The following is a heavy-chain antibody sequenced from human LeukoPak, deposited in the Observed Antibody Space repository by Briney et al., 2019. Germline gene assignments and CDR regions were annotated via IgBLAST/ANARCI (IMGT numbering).Heavy chain of an antibody. J-gene: IGHJ4*02. CDR3: ARVYDFWSGYYSDF. CDR2: ISSSSTYI. D-gene: IGHD3-3*01. CDR1: GFTFSSYS. Sequence: GGSLRLFCAASGFTFSSYSMNWVRQAPGKGLEWVSSISSSSTYIYYADSVKGRFTISRDNAKNSLYLQINSLRAEDTAVYYCARVYDFWSGYYSDFWGQGTLVTVSS. V-gene: IGHV3-21*01.